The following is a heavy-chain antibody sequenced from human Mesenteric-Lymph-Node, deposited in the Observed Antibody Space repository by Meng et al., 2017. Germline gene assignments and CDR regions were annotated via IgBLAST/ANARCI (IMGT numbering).Heavy chain of an antibody. V-gene: IGHV1-3*01. CDR2: INAGNGNT. J-gene: IGHJ5*02. CDR1: GYTFTTYA. Sequence: QAHLVQSGAEVKKPGASVKVCCKASGYTFTTYAIHWVRQAPGQRLEWMGWINAGNGNTRYSQKFQGRVSITRDTSASTAYMELSSLRSEDTAVYYCARCIAVAGNWFDPWGQGTLVTVSS. CDR3: ARCIAVAGNWFDP. D-gene: IGHD6-19*01.